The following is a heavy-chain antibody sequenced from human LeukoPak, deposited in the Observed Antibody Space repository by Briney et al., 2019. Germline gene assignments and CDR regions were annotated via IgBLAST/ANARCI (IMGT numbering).Heavy chain of an antibody. CDR2: ISSSSSYI. CDR3: ARARLTGTTLDDAFDI. J-gene: IGHJ3*02. CDR1: GFTFSSYW. Sequence: PRGSLRLSCAASGFTFSSYWINWVRQAPGKGLEWVSSISSSSSYIYYADSVKGRFTISRDNAKNSLYLQMNSLRAEDTAVYYCARARLTGTTLDDAFDIWGQGTMVTVSS. V-gene: IGHV3-21*01. D-gene: IGHD1-7*01.